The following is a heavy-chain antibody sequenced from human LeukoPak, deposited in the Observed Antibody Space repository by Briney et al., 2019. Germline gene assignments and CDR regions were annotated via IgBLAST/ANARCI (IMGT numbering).Heavy chain of an antibody. CDR2: ICSSSNKI. CDR1: GFTFRIYT. V-gene: IGHV3-48*01. D-gene: IGHD5-12*01. CDR3: ARDSPQALAILHAFDL. J-gene: IGHJ3*01. Sequence: PGVSLRLSCAACGFTFRIYTMNWVRDARGEGLECLSKICSSSNKIYYADSEKGRFTISRHYDKNALYPKMNSVRAEDTAVYQFARDSPQALAILHAFDLWGHGTMVTVS.